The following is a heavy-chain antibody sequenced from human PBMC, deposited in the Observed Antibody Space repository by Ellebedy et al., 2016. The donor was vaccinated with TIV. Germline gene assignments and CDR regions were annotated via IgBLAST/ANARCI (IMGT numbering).Heavy chain of an antibody. V-gene: IGHV1-46*01. CDR1: GYRFTKFY. J-gene: IGHJ4*02. CDR2: IDPSVGAT. Sequence: ASVKVSCKASGYRFTKFYIHWMRQAPGQGPEWMGVIDPSVGATTYARKFQERVAMTRDMSTSTVHMELSSLISEDTAIYYCVTYGSGTYASFDYWGQGTLVTASS. D-gene: IGHD3-10*01. CDR3: VTYGSGTYASFDY.